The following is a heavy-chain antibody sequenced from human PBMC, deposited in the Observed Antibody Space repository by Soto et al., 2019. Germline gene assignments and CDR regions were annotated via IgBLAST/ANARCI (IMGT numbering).Heavy chain of an antibody. Sequence: EVQLVESGGGLVKPGGSLRLSCAASGFTFSSYSMNWVRQAPGKGLEWVSSISSSSSYIYYADSVKGRFTISRDNAQNSLYLQMNSLRAEDTAMYYCARTSSSSSHYFDYWGQGTLVTVSS. J-gene: IGHJ4*02. D-gene: IGHD6-6*01. CDR2: ISSSSSYI. CDR3: ARTSSSSSHYFDY. V-gene: IGHV3-21*01. CDR1: GFTFSSYS.